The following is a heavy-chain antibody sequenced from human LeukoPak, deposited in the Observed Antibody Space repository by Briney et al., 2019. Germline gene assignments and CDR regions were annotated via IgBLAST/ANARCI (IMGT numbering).Heavy chain of an antibody. CDR2: MNPNSGNT. D-gene: IGHD2-21*02. V-gene: IGHV1-8*01. CDR3: ARGLPRRRPCGGDCYLYYFDY. Sequence: ASVKVSCKASGYTFTSYDINRVRQATGQGLEWMGWMNPNSGNTGYAQKFQGRVTMTRNTSISTAYMELSSLRSEDTAVYYCARGLPRRRPCGGDCYLYYFDYWGQGTLVTVSS. J-gene: IGHJ4*02. CDR1: GYTFTSYD.